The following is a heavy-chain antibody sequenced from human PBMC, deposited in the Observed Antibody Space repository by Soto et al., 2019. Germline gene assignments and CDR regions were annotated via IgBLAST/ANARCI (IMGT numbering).Heavy chain of an antibody. J-gene: IGHJ3*02. V-gene: IGHV1-69*02. Sequence: SVKVCCKASGGTFSSYTISWVRQAPGQGLEWMGRIIPILGIANYAQKFQGRVTITADKSTSTAYMELSSLRSEDTAVYYCARGTQGYGSGSYYKRGDAFDIWGQGKMVTVSS. D-gene: IGHD3-10*01. CDR2: IIPILGIA. CDR1: GGTFSSYT. CDR3: ARGTQGYGSGSYYKRGDAFDI.